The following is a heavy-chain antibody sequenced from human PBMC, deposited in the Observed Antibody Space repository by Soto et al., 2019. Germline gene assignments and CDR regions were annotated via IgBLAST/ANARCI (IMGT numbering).Heavy chain of an antibody. CDR1: GFTFTSSA. J-gene: IGHJ5*02. CDR3: AADHDSSALGNWFDP. D-gene: IGHD3-22*01. CDR2: IVVGSGNT. Sequence: SVKVSCKASGFTFTSSAVQWVRQARGQRLEWIGWIVVGSGNTNYAQKFQERVTITRDMSTSTAYMELSSLRSEDTAVYYCAADHDSSALGNWFDPWGQGTLVTVSS. V-gene: IGHV1-58*01.